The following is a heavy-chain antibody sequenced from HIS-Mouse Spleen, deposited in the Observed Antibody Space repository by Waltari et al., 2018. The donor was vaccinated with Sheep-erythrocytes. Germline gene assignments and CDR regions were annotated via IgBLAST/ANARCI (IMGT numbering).Heavy chain of an antibody. D-gene: IGHD6-19*01. CDR3: EAVAGNGAFDI. J-gene: IGHJ3*02. V-gene: IGHV1-46*01. Sequence: QVQLVQSGAEVKKPGASVKVSCKASGYTFTSYYMHWVRQAPGQGLEWMGISNPSGGSTSYAQKCQGRVTMTRDTSTSTVYMELSSLRSEDTAVYYCEAVAGNGAFDIWGQGTMVTVSS. CDR2: SNPSGGST. CDR1: GYTFTSYY.